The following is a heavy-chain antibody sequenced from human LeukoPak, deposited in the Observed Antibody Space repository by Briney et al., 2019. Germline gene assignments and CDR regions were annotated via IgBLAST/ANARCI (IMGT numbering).Heavy chain of an antibody. V-gene: IGHV4-59*01. D-gene: IGHD1/OR15-1a*01. CDR1: GVSINTSY. Sequence: SETLSLTCTVSGVSINTSYWSWIRQPPGRALEWIGYISDGGRSNSKSSLQSRVTISADSSKNQLSLQLRSVTVEDTAVYYCARPQWNNPKIFWYFDLWGRGALVTVSS. CDR2: ISDGGRS. CDR3: ARPQWNNPKIFWYFDL. J-gene: IGHJ2*01.